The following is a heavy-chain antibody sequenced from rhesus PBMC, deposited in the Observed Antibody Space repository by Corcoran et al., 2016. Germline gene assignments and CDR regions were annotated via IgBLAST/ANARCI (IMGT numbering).Heavy chain of an antibody. J-gene: IGHJ4*01. CDR2: IRNNANSYTT. Sequence: EVQRVESGGGLVQPGGSLRPSCAASGFTSSNYYMHWVRQAQGKGLEWIGLIRNNANSYTTEYAAAVKGRFTISRDDSKNSLYLQMSSLKTEDTALYYCTGAAGRYWGQGVLVTVSS. CDR1: GFTSSNYY. D-gene: IGHD6S26*01. CDR3: TGAAGRY. V-gene: IGHV3-13*01.